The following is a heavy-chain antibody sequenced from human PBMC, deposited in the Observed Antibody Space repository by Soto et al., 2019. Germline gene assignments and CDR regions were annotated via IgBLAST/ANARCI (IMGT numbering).Heavy chain of an antibody. CDR1: GGSISSYY. CDR2: MYNTGST. CDR3: ARGIGGSYYGWFDP. V-gene: IGHV4-59*01. Sequence: SETLSLTCTVSGGSISSYYWSWIRQPPGKGLEWIGYMYNTGSTVYNPSLKSRVTISVDTSKNQFSLKLNAVTAADTAVYYCARGIGGSYYGWFDPWGQGTLVTVSS. D-gene: IGHD1-26*01. J-gene: IGHJ5*02.